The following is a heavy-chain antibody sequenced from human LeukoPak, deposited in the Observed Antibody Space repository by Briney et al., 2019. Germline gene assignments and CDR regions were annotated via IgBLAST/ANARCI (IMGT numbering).Heavy chain of an antibody. V-gene: IGHV3-30*03. CDR2: ISYDGSNK. J-gene: IGHJ4*02. Sequence: PGGSLRLSCAASGFTFSSYGMRWVRQAPGKGLEWVAVISYDGSNKYYADSVKGRFTISRDNSKNTLYLQMNSLRAEDTAVYYCARERWLQLQDYWGQGTLVTVSS. CDR3: ARERWLQLQDY. D-gene: IGHD5-24*01. CDR1: GFTFSSYG.